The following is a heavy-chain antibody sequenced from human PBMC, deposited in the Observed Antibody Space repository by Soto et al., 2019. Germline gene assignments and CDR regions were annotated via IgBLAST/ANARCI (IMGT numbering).Heavy chain of an antibody. CDR1: GGSISSGGYY. J-gene: IGHJ6*02. CDR2: IYYSGST. D-gene: IGHD2-2*01. Sequence: QVQLQESGPGLVKPSQTLSLTCTVSGGSISSGGYYWSWIRQHPGKGLEWIGYIYYSGSTYYNPSLKGRVTISVETSKNQFSLELSSVTAAETAVYYCAGEGAGYCSSNSCDNYYYYGMDVWGQGTTVTVSS. CDR3: AGEGAGYCSSNSCDNYYYYGMDV. V-gene: IGHV4-31*03.